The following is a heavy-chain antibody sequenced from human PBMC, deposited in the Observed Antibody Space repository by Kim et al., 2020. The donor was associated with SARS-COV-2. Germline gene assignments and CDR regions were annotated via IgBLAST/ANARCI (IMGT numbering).Heavy chain of an antibody. Sequence: QRFQGRVTITADKSTSTAYMELSRLRSEDTAVYYCARVSCSSTSCYEFDYWGQGTLVTVSS. J-gene: IGHJ4*02. CDR3: ARVSCSSTSCYEFDY. V-gene: IGHV1-69*04. D-gene: IGHD2-2*01.